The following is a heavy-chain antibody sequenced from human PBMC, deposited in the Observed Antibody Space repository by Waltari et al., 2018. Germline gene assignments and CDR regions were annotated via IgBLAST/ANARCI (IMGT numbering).Heavy chain of an antibody. J-gene: IGHJ5*02. D-gene: IGHD2-2*02. V-gene: IGHV4-39*07. CDR3: ARDQADSPVVVPAAIGWFDP. Sequence: QLQLQESGPGLVKPSETLSLTCTVSGGSISSSSYYCGWIRQTPGKGLEWIGSIYYSGITYTNPSLKSRVTISVDTSKTQFSLKLSSVTAADTAVYYCARDQADSPVVVPAAIGWFDPWGQGTLVTVSS. CDR1: GGSISSSSYY. CDR2: IYYSGIT.